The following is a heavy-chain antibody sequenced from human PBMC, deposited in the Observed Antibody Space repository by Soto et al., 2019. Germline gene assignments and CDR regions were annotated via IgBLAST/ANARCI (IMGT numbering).Heavy chain of an antibody. CDR3: AGLPLYDSSGYPGD. D-gene: IGHD3-22*01. CDR2: VYEGGNT. CDR1: GGSVTKTSNY. V-gene: IGHV4-39*01. Sequence: SETLSLTCTASGGSVTKTSNYWGWIRQPPGKGLEWIGNVYEGGNTYYNPSLKSRVSVSLDTSKNQFTLKVSSVTAADTAVYFCAGLPLYDSSGYPGDWGQGTLLTVSS. J-gene: IGHJ4*02.